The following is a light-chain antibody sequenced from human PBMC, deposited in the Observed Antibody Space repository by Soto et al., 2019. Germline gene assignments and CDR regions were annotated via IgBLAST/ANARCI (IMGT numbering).Light chain of an antibody. CDR2: GNI. CDR3: QSYDSTLSARYV. J-gene: IGLJ1*01. V-gene: IGLV1-40*01. Sequence: QSVLTQQPSVSGAPGQRVTISFTGSSSNIGADYDVHWYQQRPGTAPKLLIFGNINRPSGVPDRFSDSKSGTSASLAITGLQAEDEGDYYCQSYDSTLSARYVFGTGTKVTVL. CDR1: SSNIGADYD.